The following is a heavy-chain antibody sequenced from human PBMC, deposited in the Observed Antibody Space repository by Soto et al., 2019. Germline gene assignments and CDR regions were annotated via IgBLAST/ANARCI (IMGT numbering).Heavy chain of an antibody. D-gene: IGHD6-19*01. Sequence: SVKVSCKASGFTFTNSAVQWVRQARGQRLEWIGWIVVGSTNTNYAQKFRERVTITRDMSTSTAYMELSSLRSEDTAVYYCASDLNWYSSGWLFDYWGQGNLVTVSS. V-gene: IGHV1-58*01. J-gene: IGHJ4*02. CDR2: IVVGSTNT. CDR1: GFTFTNSA. CDR3: ASDLNWYSSGWLFDY.